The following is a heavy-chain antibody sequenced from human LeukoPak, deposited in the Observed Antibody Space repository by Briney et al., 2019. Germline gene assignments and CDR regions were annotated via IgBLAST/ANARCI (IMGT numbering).Heavy chain of an antibody. Sequence: PSETLSLTCTVSSGSISTSNYYWGWVRQPPGKALEWIGNIFYSGSTNYNPSLKSRVTMSVDTSKNQFSLKLSSVTAADTAVYYCAREVLLWFGEPSYYFDYWGQGTLVTVSS. CDR2: IFYSGST. CDR1: SGSISTSNYY. D-gene: IGHD3-10*01. V-gene: IGHV4-39*07. CDR3: AREVLLWFGEPSYYFDY. J-gene: IGHJ4*02.